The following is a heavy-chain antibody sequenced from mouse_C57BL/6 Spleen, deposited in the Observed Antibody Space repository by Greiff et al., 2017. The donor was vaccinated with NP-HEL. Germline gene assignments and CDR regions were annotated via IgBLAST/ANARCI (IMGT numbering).Heavy chain of an antibody. CDR2: ISYSGST. CDR1: GYSITSGYD. V-gene: IGHV3-1*01. J-gene: IGHJ2*01. Sequence: VQLKESGPGMVKPSQSLSLTCTVTGYSITSGYDWHWIRHFPGNKLEWMGYISYSGSTNYNPSLKSRISITHDTSKNHFFLKLNSVTTEDTATYYCARGPITTVVYFDYWGQGTTLTVSS. D-gene: IGHD1-1*01. CDR3: ARGPITTVVYFDY.